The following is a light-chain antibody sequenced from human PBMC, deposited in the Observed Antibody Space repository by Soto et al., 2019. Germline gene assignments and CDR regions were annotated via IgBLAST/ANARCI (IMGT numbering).Light chain of an antibody. CDR2: ENN. Sequence: TQPPPVSAAPGQNATISCSGSSSNIGNNYVSWYQQLPGTAPKLLIYENNRRPSGIPDRFSGSKSGTSDTLGITGLQTGDVFDYSGGTWDSSLSVYVXGPGT. J-gene: IGLJ1*01. V-gene: IGLV1-51*02. CDR1: SSNIGNNY. CDR3: GTWDSSLSVYV.